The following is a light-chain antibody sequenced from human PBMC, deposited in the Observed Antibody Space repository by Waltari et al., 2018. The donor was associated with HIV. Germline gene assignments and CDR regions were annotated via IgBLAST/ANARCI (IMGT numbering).Light chain of an antibody. Sequence: QSALTQPPSASGSPGQSVTISCTGTSRDGGRYDYVSWYQQHPGKPPKLLIYEVNKRPSGVPDRFSGSKSGNTASLTVSGLQAEDEAEYSCTSYAGINPVAFGGGTKLTVL. CDR1: SRDGGRYDY. V-gene: IGLV2-8*01. J-gene: IGLJ2*01. CDR2: EVN. CDR3: TSYAGINPVA.